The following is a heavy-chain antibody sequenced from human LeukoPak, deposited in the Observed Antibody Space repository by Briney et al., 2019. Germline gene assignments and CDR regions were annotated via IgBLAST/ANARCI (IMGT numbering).Heavy chain of an antibody. Sequence: GRSLRLSCAASGFTFSSYGMHWVRQAPGKGLEWVALISYDGSNKHYTDSVKGRFTISRDTSKNTLYLQMNSLRAEDTAVYYCAKDLGYDILTGPGLWGQGTLVTVSS. D-gene: IGHD3-9*01. V-gene: IGHV3-30*18. CDR2: ISYDGSNK. CDR1: GFTFSSYG. CDR3: AKDLGYDILTGPGL. J-gene: IGHJ4*02.